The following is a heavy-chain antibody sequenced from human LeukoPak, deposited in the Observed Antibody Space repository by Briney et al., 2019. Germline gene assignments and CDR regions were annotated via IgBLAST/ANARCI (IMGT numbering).Heavy chain of an antibody. V-gene: IGHV3-64D*06. J-gene: IGHJ4*02. CDR1: GFTFSSYA. CDR2: ISSNGGST. Sequence: PGGSLRLSCSASGFTFSSYAMHWVRQAPGKGLEYVSAISSNGGSTYYADSVKGRFTISRDNSKNTLYLQMSSLRAEDTAVYYCATPRGYSGYDYGYYFDYWGQGTLVTVSS. D-gene: IGHD5-12*01. CDR3: ATPRGYSGYDYGYYFDY.